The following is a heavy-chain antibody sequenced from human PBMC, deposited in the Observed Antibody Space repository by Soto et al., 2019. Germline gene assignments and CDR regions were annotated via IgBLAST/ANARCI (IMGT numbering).Heavy chain of an antibody. V-gene: IGHV4-59*08. CDR1: VDSLTNYY. J-gene: IGHJ5*02. D-gene: IGHD1-1*01. CDR2: IYYIGST. Sequence: TSETLSLPCTVAVDSLTNYYWSWIRQPPGKGLEWIGSIYYIGSTNYNPSLKGRVTISVDTSENQFSLKLTSVTAADTAIYYCASFGRYFDPWGHGTLVTVSS. CDR3: ASFGRYFDP.